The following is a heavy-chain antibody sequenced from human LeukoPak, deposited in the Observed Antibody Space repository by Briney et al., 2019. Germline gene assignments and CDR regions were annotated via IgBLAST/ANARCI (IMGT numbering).Heavy chain of an antibody. CDR1: GFTFSTYA. CDR3: ARDPGGSYDY. Sequence: PGGSLRLSCAASGFTFSTYAMSWVRQAPGKGLEWVSTISGSDNTNYADSVKGRFTVSRDNSKNTLFLQMNSLRVEDTAIYYCARDPGGSYDYWGQGTLVTVSS. D-gene: IGHD1-26*01. J-gene: IGHJ4*02. CDR2: ISGSDNT. V-gene: IGHV3-23*01.